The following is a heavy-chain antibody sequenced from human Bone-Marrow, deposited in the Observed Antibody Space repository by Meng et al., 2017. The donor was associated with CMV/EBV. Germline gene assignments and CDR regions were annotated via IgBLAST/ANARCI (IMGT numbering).Heavy chain of an antibody. Sequence: GGSLRLSCAASGFTFEDYTMNWVRQAPGKGLEWVSGINWNSGSIGYADSLKGRFTISRDNAKNTLYLQMNSLRAEDTAVYYCARELYSDIVVVPAAPLDYWGQGTLVTVSS. J-gene: IGHJ4*02. CDR1: GFTFEDYT. CDR2: INWNSGSI. D-gene: IGHD2-2*01. CDR3: ARELYSDIVVVPAAPLDY. V-gene: IGHV3-9*01.